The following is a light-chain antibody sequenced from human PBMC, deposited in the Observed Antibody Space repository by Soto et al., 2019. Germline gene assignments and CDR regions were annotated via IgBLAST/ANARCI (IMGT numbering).Light chain of an antibody. CDR2: GVS. V-gene: IGLV2-14*01. J-gene: IGLJ1*01. Sequence: QSVLPQPPSASGSPGQSVTISCTGTKNDIGVYDFVSWYQHHPGKAPKLIIYGVSNRPSGVSNRFSGSKSGNTAFLTISGLQPEDEADYYCSSFTGTTTLDVFGTGTKVTV. CDR1: KNDIGVYDF. CDR3: SSFTGTTTLDV.